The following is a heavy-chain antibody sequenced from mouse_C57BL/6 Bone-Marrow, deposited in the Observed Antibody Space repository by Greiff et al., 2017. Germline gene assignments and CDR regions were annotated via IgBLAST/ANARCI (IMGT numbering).Heavy chain of an antibody. J-gene: IGHJ4*01. CDR3: ARLTYYYGSSLYYAMDY. Sequence: QVQLQQSGAELVKPGASVKISCKASGYAFSSYWMNWVKQRPGKGLEWIGQIYPGDGDTNYNGKFKGKATLTADKSSSAAYMQLSSLTSEDSAVYFCARLTYYYGSSLYYAMDYWGQGTSVTVSS. V-gene: IGHV1-80*01. CDR1: GYAFSSYW. CDR2: IYPGDGDT. D-gene: IGHD1-1*01.